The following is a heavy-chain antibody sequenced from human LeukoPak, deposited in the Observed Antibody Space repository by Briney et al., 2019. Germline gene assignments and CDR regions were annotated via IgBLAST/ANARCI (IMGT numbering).Heavy chain of an antibody. CDR3: AARDGLIPAATSYFDY. CDR1: GGSFSGYY. Sequence: SETLSLTCAVYGGSFSGYYWSWIRQPPGKGLEWIGEINHSGSTNYNPSLKGRVTISVDTSKNQFSLKLSSVTAADTAVYYCAARDGLIPAATSYFDYWGQGTLVTVSS. V-gene: IGHV4-34*01. D-gene: IGHD2-2*01. J-gene: IGHJ4*02. CDR2: INHSGST.